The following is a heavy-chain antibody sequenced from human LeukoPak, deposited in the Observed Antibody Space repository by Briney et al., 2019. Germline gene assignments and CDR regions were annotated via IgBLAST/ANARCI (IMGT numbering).Heavy chain of an antibody. CDR3: AKGRIAAAGTRNWFDP. CDR1: GFTFSSYG. D-gene: IGHD6-13*01. J-gene: IGHJ5*02. CDR2: IRYDGSNK. Sequence: PGGSLRLSCAASGFTFSSYGMHWVRQAPGKGLEWVAFIRYDGSNKYYADSVKGRFTISRDNSKNTLYLQMNSLRAEDTAVYYCAKGRIAAAGTRNWFDPWGQGTLVTVSS. V-gene: IGHV3-30*02.